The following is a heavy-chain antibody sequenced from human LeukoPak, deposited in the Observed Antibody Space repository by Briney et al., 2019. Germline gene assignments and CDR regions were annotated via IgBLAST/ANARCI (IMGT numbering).Heavy chain of an antibody. CDR2: IYYSGST. J-gene: IGHJ3*02. D-gene: IGHD1-26*01. Sequence: SETLSLTCTVSGGSISSNTYYWSWIRQPPGKGLEWIGYIYYSGSTNYNPSLKSRVTISVDTSKNQFSLKLSSVTAADTAVYYCARGSGSYREYAFDIWGQGTMVTVSS. CDR3: ARGSGSYREYAFDI. V-gene: IGHV4-61*01. CDR1: GGSISSNTYY.